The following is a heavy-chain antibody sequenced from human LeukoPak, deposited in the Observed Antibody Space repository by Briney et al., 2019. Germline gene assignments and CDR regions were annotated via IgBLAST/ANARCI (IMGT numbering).Heavy chain of an antibody. CDR1: GFTFSSYS. CDR3: AKGSGSYLSPLYYFDY. V-gene: IGHV3-48*01. J-gene: IGHJ4*02. Sequence: GGSLRLSCEASGFTFSSYSMNWVRQAPGKGLEWVSYISSSSSTIYYADSVRGRFAISRDNAKNSLYLQMNSLRAEDTAVYYCAKGSGSYLSPLYYFDYWGQGTLVTVSS. D-gene: IGHD1-26*01. CDR2: ISSSSSTI.